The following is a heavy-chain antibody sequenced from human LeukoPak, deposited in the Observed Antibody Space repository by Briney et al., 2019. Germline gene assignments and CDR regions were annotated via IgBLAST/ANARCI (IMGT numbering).Heavy chain of an antibody. J-gene: IGHJ6*03. CDR1: GFTFSTYG. V-gene: IGHV3-23*01. Sequence: PGGSLRLSCAASGFTFSTYGMIWVRQAPGKGLEWVSAIGGSGGGTYYADSVKGRFTISRDNSKNTLYLQMNSLRAEDTAVYYCAKRGSGWYEDYYYYMDVWGKGTTVTISS. CDR2: IGGSGGGT. CDR3: AKRGSGWYEDYYYYMDV. D-gene: IGHD6-19*01.